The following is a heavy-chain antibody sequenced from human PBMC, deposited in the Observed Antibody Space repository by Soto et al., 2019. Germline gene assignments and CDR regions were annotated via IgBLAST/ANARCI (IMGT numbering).Heavy chain of an antibody. Sequence: DVHLLESGGHLVQPGGSLRLSCAASGFTFSSYAMSWVRQAPGKGLEWVSSVSAGGDMTYYSDSVKGRFTISRDNSNNVLFLQMNSLRIEDTALYYCARGDRGGSGSPASYYSSGLDVWGQGTTVTVS. CDR2: VSAGGDMT. CDR3: ARGDRGGSGSPASYYSSGLDV. D-gene: IGHD2-15*01. CDR1: GFTFSSYA. V-gene: IGHV3-23*01. J-gene: IGHJ6*02.